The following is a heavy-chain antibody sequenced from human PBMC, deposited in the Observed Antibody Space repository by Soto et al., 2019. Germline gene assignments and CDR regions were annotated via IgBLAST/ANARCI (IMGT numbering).Heavy chain of an antibody. CDR3: ARELMGYDSSGYYPDY. J-gene: IGHJ4*02. CDR2: INPSGGST. CDR1: GYTFTSYY. V-gene: IGHV1-46*01. D-gene: IGHD3-22*01. Sequence: GASVKVSCKASGYTFTSYYMHWVRQAPGQGLEWMGIINPSGGSTSYAQKFQGRVTMTRDTSTSTVYMELSSLRSEDTAVYYCARELMGYDSSGYYPDYWGQGTLVTVSS.